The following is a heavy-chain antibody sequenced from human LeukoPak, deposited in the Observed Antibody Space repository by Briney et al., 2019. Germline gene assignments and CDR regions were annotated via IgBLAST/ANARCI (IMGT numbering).Heavy chain of an antibody. CDR2: ISSSSSTI. CDR3: ARVKEPSDYYFDY. V-gene: IGHV3-48*01. CDR1: GFTFSSYS. Sequence: GGSLRLSCAASGFTFSSYSMNWVRQAPGKGLEWVSYISSSSSTIYYADSVKGRFTISRDNAKNSLYLQMNSLRAEDTAVYYCARVKEPSDYYFDYWGQGTLVTVSS. D-gene: IGHD1-14*01. J-gene: IGHJ4*02.